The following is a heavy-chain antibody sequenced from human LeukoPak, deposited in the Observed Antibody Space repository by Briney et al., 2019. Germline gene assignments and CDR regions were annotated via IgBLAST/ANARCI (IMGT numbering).Heavy chain of an antibody. J-gene: IGHJ4*02. CDR1: GFTFSDHY. V-gene: IGHV3-72*01. CDR3: ARAEVGTTLD. D-gene: IGHD1-14*01. CDR2: SRNKANSYTT. Sequence: PGGSLRLSCAASGFTFSDHYMDWVRQPPGKGLEWVGRSRNKANSYTTEYAASVKGRFTISRGDSKNSLYLQMNSLKTEDTAVYYCARAEVGTTLDWGQETLVTVSS.